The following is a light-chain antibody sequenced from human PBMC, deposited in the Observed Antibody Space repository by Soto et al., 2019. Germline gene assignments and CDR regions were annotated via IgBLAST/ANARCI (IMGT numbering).Light chain of an antibody. CDR1: SSDVGGYSY. Sequence: QSVLTQPPSASGSPGQSVTISCTGTSSDVGGYSYVSWYQQRPGKAPTLMIYEVTKRPSGVPDRFSGSKSGNTASLTVSGLQAEDEADYYCSSYAGSSNLVFGGGTKLTVL. V-gene: IGLV2-8*01. CDR3: SSYAGSSNLV. CDR2: EVT. J-gene: IGLJ2*01.